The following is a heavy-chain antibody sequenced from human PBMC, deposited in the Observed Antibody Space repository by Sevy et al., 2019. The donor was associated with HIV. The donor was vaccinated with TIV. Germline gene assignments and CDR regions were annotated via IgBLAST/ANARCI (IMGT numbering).Heavy chain of an antibody. CDR1: GDSVSSNSPA. CDR3: ARESDYSSSWYLSDDVAFDI. Sequence: SQTLSLTCAISGDSVSSNSPAWNWIRQSPSRGLEWLRRTYYRSKWYNDYAVSVKSRITINPDTSKNQFSLQLNSVTPEDTAVYYCARESDYSSSWYLSDDVAFDIWGQGTMVTVSS. CDR2: TYYRSKWYN. V-gene: IGHV6-1*01. J-gene: IGHJ3*02. D-gene: IGHD6-13*01.